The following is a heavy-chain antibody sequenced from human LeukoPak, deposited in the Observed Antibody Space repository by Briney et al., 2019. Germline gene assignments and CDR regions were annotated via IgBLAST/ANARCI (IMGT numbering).Heavy chain of an antibody. Sequence: ASVKVSCKASGYTFTTDYMHWVRQAPGQGLAWMGIISPSGGGTTYAQEFQGRVTMTSDTSTSTVYMELSSLRSEDTAVYYCARDPQTDSSGYPFDYWGQGTLVTVSS. V-gene: IGHV1-46*01. CDR3: ARDPQTDSSGYPFDY. CDR1: GYTFTTDY. CDR2: ISPSGGGT. D-gene: IGHD3-22*01. J-gene: IGHJ4*02.